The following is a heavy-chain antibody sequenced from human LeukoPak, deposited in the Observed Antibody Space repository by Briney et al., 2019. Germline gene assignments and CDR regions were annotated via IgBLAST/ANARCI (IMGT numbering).Heavy chain of an antibody. V-gene: IGHV4-34*01. J-gene: IGHJ6*02. CDR2: INHSGST. CDR3: ASQPLYYYDSSGYRSDVYYGMDV. Sequence: SETLSLTCAVYGGSFSGYYWSWIRQPPGKGLEWIGEINHSGSTYYNPSLKSRVTISVDRSKNQFSLKLSSVTAADTAVYYCASQPLYYYDSSGYRSDVYYGMDVWGQGTTVTVSS. D-gene: IGHD3-22*01. CDR1: GGSFSGYY.